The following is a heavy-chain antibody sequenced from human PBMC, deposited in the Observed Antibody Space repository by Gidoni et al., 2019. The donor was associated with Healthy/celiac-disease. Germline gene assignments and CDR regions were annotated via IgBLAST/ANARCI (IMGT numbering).Heavy chain of an antibody. D-gene: IGHD3-10*01. J-gene: IGHJ4*02. CDR3: TTVPFPGTMVRGVPRE. Sequence: EVQLVESVGGLLSPGGSLSLSCSASGFTFSNACMSWVRQAPGKGLEWVGRSKRKTEGGTTDYAAPVKGRFTNSRDDSKNTLYLQMNSLKTEDTAVYYCTTVPFPGTMVRGVPREWGQGTLVTVSS. V-gene: IGHV3-15*01. CDR2: SKRKTEGGTT. CDR1: GFTFSNAC.